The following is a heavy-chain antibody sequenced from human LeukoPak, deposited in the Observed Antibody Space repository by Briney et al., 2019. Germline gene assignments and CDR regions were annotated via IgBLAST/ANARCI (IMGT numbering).Heavy chain of an antibody. Sequence: PSETLSLTCTVSGGSISSSSYCWGWIRQPPGKGLEWIGSIYYSGSTYYNPSLKSRVTISVDTSKNQFSLKLSSVTAADTAVYYCARHSKATDFDYWGREPWSPSPQ. J-gene: IGHJ4*02. CDR1: GGSISSSSYC. CDR3: ARHSKATDFDY. V-gene: IGHV4-39*01. CDR2: IYYSGST.